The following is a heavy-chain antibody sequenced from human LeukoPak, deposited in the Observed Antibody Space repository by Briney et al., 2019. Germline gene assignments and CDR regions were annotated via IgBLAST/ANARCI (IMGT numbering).Heavy chain of an antibody. CDR1: GFTFSSYG. J-gene: IGHJ4*02. D-gene: IGHD3-9*01. CDR2: ISYDGSNK. CDR3: AKDFGYFDWLLALSY. Sequence: GGSLRLSCAASGFTFSSYGMLWVRRAPGKGLEWVAVISYDGSNKYYADSVKGRFTISRDNSKNTLYLQMNSLRAEDTAVYYCAKDFGYFDWLLALSYWGQGTLVTVSS. V-gene: IGHV3-30*18.